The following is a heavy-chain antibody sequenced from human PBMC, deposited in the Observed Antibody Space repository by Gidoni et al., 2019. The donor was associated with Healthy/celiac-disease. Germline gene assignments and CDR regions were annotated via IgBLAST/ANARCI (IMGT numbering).Heavy chain of an antibody. CDR2: ISGSGGST. CDR3: AKGVGYCSSTSCAYGGY. V-gene: IGHV3-23*01. CDR1: GFTFSSYA. J-gene: IGHJ4*02. D-gene: IGHD2-2*01. Sequence: EVQLLESGGGLVQPGGSLRLSCAASGFTFSSYAMSWVRQAPGKGLEWVSAISGSGGSTYYADSVKGRFTISRDNSKNTLYLQMNSLRAEDTAVYYCAKGVGYCSSTSCAYGGYWGQGTLVTVSS.